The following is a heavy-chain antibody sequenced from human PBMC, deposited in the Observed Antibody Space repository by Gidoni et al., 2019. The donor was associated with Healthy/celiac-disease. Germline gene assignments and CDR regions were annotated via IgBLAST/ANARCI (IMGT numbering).Heavy chain of an antibody. V-gene: IGHV3-23*01. Sequence: EVQLLESGGGLVQPGGSLRLSCAASGFTFSSYAMSWVRQAPGKGLEWVSAISGSGGITYYADSVKGRFTISRDNSKNTLYLQMNSLRAEDTAVYYCAKNLLPYCSSTSCYEYGMDVWGQGTTVTVSS. CDR1: GFTFSSYA. D-gene: IGHD2-2*01. CDR2: ISGSGGIT. CDR3: AKNLLPYCSSTSCYEYGMDV. J-gene: IGHJ6*02.